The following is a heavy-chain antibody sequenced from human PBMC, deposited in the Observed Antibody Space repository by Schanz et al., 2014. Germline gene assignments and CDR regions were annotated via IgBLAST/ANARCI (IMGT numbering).Heavy chain of an antibody. D-gene: IGHD3-10*01. Sequence: VQLVESGGGLVQPGGSLRLSCAASGFSFSDHYMTWIRQAPGKALERISYISSASSTIFYADSVKGRFTNSRDNAGVSCFRQMTSLRADDTAVYFCARETRDSTTFGAFDLWGQGTMVTVSS. J-gene: IGHJ3*01. CDR2: ISSASSTI. V-gene: IGHV3-11*01. CDR3: ARETRDSTTFGAFDL. CDR1: GFSFSDHY.